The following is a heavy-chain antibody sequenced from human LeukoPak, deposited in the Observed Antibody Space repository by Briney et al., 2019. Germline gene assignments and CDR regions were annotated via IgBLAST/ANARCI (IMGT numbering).Heavy chain of an antibody. J-gene: IGHJ5*02. CDR2: IKSKTDGGTT. Sequence: GGSLRPSCAASGFTFSNAWMSWVRQAPGKGLEWVGRIKSKTDGGTTDYAAPVKGRFTISRDDSKNTLYLQMNSLKTEDTAVYYCTTDPYSGQRFRVWWFDPWGQGTLVTVSS. V-gene: IGHV3-15*01. CDR3: TTDPYSGQRFRVWWFDP. D-gene: IGHD5-12*01. CDR1: GFTFSNAW.